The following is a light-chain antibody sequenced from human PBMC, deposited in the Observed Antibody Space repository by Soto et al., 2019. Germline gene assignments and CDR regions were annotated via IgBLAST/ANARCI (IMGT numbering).Light chain of an antibody. CDR2: EVS. V-gene: IGLV2-14*01. CDR1: TSDVGGYNY. Sequence: QSALTQPASVSGSPGQSITISCTGTTSDVGGYNYVSWYQQHPGKAPKLLIFEVSSRPSGVSNRFSGSKSVNTASLTISALQAEDEADYFCNSYSSSTSLPYVFGNGTKVTVL. CDR3: NSYSSSTSLPYV. J-gene: IGLJ1*01.